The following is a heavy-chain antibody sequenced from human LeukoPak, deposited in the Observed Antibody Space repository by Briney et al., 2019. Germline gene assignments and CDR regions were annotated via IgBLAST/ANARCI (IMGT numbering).Heavy chain of an antibody. CDR3: ARGLVAGQLGNYYYYMDV. CDR2: INHSGST. D-gene: IGHD6-6*01. Sequence: PSETLSLTCAVYGGSFSGYYWNWIRQPPGKGLEWIGEINHSGSTNYNPSLKSRVTISVDTSKNQFSLKLSSVTAADTAVYYCARGLVAGQLGNYYYYMDVWGKGTTVTVSS. J-gene: IGHJ6*03. V-gene: IGHV4-34*01. CDR1: GGSFSGYY.